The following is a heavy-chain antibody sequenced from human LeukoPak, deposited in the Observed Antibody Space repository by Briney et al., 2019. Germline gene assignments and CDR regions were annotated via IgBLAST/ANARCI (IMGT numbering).Heavy chain of an antibody. CDR2: IIPIFGTA. J-gene: IGHJ5*02. CDR3: ASINPRHYGFLRYRWFDP. Sequence: ASVKVSCKASGGTFSSYAISWVRQAPGQGLEWMGGIIPIFGTANYAQKFQGRVTITTDESTSPAYMELGSLRSEDTAVYYCASINPRHYGFLRYRWFDPWGQGTLVTVSS. V-gene: IGHV1-69*05. CDR1: GGTFSSYA. D-gene: IGHD3-10*01.